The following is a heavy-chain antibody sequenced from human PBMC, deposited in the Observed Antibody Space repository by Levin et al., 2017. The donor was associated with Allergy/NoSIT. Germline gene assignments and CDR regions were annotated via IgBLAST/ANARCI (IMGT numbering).Heavy chain of an antibody. V-gene: IGHV4-30-4*01. Sequence: SETLSLTCTVSGGSISSGDYYWSWIRQPPGKGLEWIGYIYYSGSTYYNPSLKSRVTISVDTSKNQFSLKLSSVTAADTAVYYCARVSIGYKPIGYYYYGMDVWGQGTTVTVSS. CDR2: IYYSGST. CDR1: GGSISSGDYY. CDR3: ARVSIGYKPIGYYYYGMDV. J-gene: IGHJ6*02. D-gene: IGHD2-2*02.